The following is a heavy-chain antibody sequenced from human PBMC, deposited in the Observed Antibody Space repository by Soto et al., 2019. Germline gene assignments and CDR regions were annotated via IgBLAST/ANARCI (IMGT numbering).Heavy chain of an antibody. Sequence: SETLSLTCTVSGGSISSGDYYWSWIRQPPGKGLEWIGYIYYSGSTYYNPSLKSRVTISVDTSKNQFSLKLSSVTAADTAVYYCAVGGYCSSTSCHYYFDYWGQGTLVTVSS. CDR1: GGSISSGDYY. J-gene: IGHJ4*02. CDR2: IYYSGST. CDR3: AVGGYCSSTSCHYYFDY. D-gene: IGHD2-2*01. V-gene: IGHV4-30-4*01.